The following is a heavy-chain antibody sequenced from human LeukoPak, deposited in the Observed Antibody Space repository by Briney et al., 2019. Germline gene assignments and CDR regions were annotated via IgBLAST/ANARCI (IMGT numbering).Heavy chain of an antibody. CDR2: AYYSGST. CDR3: ARAAYIGTTYYYYYMDV. Sequence: PSETLSLTCTVSGGSISSYYWNWIRQPPGEGLEWIGYAYYSGSTNYNPSLKSRVTISVDTSKNQFSLNLTSVTAADAAVYYCARAAYIGTTYYYYYMDVWGKGTTVTVSS. V-gene: IGHV4-59*01. CDR1: GGSISSYY. D-gene: IGHD1-26*01. J-gene: IGHJ6*03.